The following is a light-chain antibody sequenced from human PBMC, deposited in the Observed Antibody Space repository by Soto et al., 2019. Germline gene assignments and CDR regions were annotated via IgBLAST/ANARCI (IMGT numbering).Light chain of an antibody. V-gene: IGKV2-28*01. CDR3: MHALHTPRT. CDR2: LAS. CDR1: QSLLHSNGNHY. J-gene: IGKJ1*01. Sequence: DIVMTQSPLSLSFTPGEPASISCRSSQSLLHSNGNHYLEWYFQKPGQSPQLLIYLASIRASGVPDRFSGSGSGTDFTLKISRVEAEDVGIYYCMHALHTPRTFGQGTKV.